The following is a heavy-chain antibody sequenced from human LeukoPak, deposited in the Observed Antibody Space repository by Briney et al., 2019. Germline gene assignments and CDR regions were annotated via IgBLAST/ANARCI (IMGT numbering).Heavy chain of an antibody. CDR1: GFTVGINY. CDR3: AREGEQQTGAFDI. J-gene: IGHJ3*02. Sequence: GGSLRLSCAASGFTVGINYMSWVRQAPGRGLEWVSVMYSSGTTYYAESVKGRFTISRDNSKNTLYLQMNSLRAEDTAVYYCAREGEQQTGAFDIWGQGTMVTVSS. CDR2: MYSSGTT. D-gene: IGHD6-13*01. V-gene: IGHV3-66*01.